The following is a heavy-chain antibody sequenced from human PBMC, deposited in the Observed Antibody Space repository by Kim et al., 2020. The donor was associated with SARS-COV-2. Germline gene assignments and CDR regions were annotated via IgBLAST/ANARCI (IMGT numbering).Heavy chain of an antibody. CDR2: ISAYNGNT. CDR1: GYTFTSYG. Sequence: ASVKVSCKASGYTFTSYGISWVRQAPGQGLEWMGWISAYNGNTNYAQKLQGRVTMTTDTSTSTAYMELRSLRSDDTAVYYCARRAYPYDILTGYNEDFDYWGQGTLVTVSS. D-gene: IGHD3-9*01. J-gene: IGHJ4*02. CDR3: ARRAYPYDILTGYNEDFDY. V-gene: IGHV1-18*01.